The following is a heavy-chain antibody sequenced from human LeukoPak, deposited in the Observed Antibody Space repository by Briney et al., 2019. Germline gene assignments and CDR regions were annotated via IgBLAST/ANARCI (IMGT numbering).Heavy chain of an antibody. CDR3: ARDTGTGGIVGPDSVFDI. D-gene: IGHD4-17*01. CDR1: GFTFSSYG. CDR2: IRYDGSNK. J-gene: IGHJ3*02. V-gene: IGHV3-30*02. Sequence: GGSLRLSCAASGFTFSSYGMHWVRQAPGKGLEWVAFIRYDGSNKYYADSVKGRFTISRDNSKNTLYLQMNSLRAEDTAIYYCARDTGTGGIVGPDSVFDIWGQGKMVTVFS.